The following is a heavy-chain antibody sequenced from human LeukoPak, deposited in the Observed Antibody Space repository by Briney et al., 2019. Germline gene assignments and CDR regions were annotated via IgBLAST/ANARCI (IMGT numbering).Heavy chain of an antibody. V-gene: IGHV1-69*13. Sequence: SVKVSCKASGGTFSSYAISWVRQAPGQGLEWMGGIIPIFGTANYAQKFQGRVTITADESTSTAYMELSSLRSEDTAVYYCASGAPKYCTNGVCYSDYFDYWGQGTLVTVSS. CDR2: IIPIFGTA. D-gene: IGHD2-8*01. CDR1: GGTFSSYA. CDR3: ASGAPKYCTNGVCYSDYFDY. J-gene: IGHJ4*02.